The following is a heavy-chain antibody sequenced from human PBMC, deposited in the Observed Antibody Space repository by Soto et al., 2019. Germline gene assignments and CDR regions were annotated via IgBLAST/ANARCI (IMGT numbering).Heavy chain of an antibody. CDR1: GFTFSSYA. D-gene: IGHD3-9*01. CDR2: ISYDGSNK. V-gene: IGHV3-30-3*01. Sequence: QVQLVESGGGVVQPGRSLRLSCAASGFTFSSYAMHWVRQAPGKGLEWVAVISYDGSNKYYADSVKGRFTISRDNSKNTLYLQMNSLRAEDTAVYYCARDPTFDWLLLNSYGMDVWGRGTTVTVSS. J-gene: IGHJ6*02. CDR3: ARDPTFDWLLLNSYGMDV.